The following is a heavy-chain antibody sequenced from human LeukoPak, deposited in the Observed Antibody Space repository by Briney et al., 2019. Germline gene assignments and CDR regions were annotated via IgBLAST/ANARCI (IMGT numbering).Heavy chain of an antibody. CDR1: GFTFSSYS. CDR2: ISSSSSYI. CDR3: ARATTMVRGVIQAPNYYYYYGMDV. Sequence: GGSLRLSCAASGFTFSSYSMNWVRQAPGKGLEWVSSISSSSSYIYYADSVKGRFTISRDNAKNSLYLQMNSLRAEDTAVYYCARATTMVRGVIQAPNYYYYYGMDVWGQGTTVTVSS. V-gene: IGHV3-21*04. D-gene: IGHD3-10*01. J-gene: IGHJ6*02.